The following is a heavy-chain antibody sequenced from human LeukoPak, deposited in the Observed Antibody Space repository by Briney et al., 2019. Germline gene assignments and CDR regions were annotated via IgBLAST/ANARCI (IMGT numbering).Heavy chain of an antibody. V-gene: IGHV3-21*01. CDR3: ARDLSVGAKPDLGFDY. J-gene: IGHJ4*02. Sequence: GGSLRLSCAASGFTFSSHNMNWVRQAPGKGLEWVSSISSSSSYIYYADSMKGRFTISRDNAKNSLYLQMNSLRAEDTAIYYCARDLSVGAKPDLGFDYWGQGTLVTVSS. CDR2: ISSSSSYI. D-gene: IGHD1-26*01. CDR1: GFTFSSHN.